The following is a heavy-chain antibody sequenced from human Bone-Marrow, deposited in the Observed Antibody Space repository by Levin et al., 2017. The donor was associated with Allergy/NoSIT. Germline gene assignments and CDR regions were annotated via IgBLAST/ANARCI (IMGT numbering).Heavy chain of an antibody. CDR2: INTDGSTT. J-gene: IGHJ4*02. V-gene: IGHV3-74*01. CDR3: ASDMFPYGGHSPKDY. CDR1: GFTFKNHW. Sequence: GGSLRLSCAASGFTFKNHWMHWVRQAPGKGLLWVSRINTDGSTTSYADSVKGRFTISRDNAKNTLYLEMSSLRAEDTSVYYCASDMFPYGGHSPKDYWGQGTLVTVSS. D-gene: IGHD4-23*01.